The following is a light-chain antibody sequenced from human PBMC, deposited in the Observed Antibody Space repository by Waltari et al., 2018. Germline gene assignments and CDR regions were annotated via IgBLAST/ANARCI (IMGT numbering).Light chain of an antibody. Sequence: QSALTQPASVSGSPGQSITISCTGTSSDVGGYNYVPWYQQHPGKAPKLMIYEVSNRPSGVSNRFSGSKSGNTASLTISGLQAEDEADYYCSSYTSSSTPGPVFGGGTKLTVL. CDR3: SSYTSSSTPGPV. CDR2: EVS. J-gene: IGLJ3*02. V-gene: IGLV2-14*01. CDR1: SSDVGGYNY.